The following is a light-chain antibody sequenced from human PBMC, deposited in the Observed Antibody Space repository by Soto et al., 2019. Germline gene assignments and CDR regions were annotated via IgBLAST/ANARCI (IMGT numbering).Light chain of an antibody. J-gene: IGKJ1*01. V-gene: IGKV3-15*01. CDR3: QQYNNWPRT. Sequence: EIVLTQSPGTLSLSPGERATLSWRASQSVSSSYLAWYQQKPGQAPRLLIYGASTRATGIPARFSGSGSGTEFTLTISSLQSEDFAVYYCQQYNNWPRTFGQGTKVDI. CDR2: GAS. CDR1: QSVSSSY.